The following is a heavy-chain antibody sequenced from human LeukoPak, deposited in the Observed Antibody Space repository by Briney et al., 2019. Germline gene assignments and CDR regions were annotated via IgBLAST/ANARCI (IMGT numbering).Heavy chain of an antibody. CDR2: IYYSGST. V-gene: IGHV4-30-4*01. CDR3: ARSRITVVRGVIYYYYGMDV. D-gene: IGHD3-10*01. CDR1: GGSISSGDYY. J-gene: IGHJ6*02. Sequence: SQTLSLTCTVSGGSISSGDYYWSWIRQPPGKGLEWIGYIYYSGSTYYNPSLKSRVTISVDTSKNQFSLKLSSVTAADTAVYYCARSRITVVRGVIYYYYGMDVWGQGTTVTVSS.